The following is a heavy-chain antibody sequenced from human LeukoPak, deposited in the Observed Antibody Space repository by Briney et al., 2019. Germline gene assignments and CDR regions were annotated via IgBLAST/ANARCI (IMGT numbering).Heavy chain of an antibody. CDR3: TPTEDIVVVVAATDAFDI. Sequence: GGSLRLSCAASGFTFSNAWMSWVRQAPGKGLEWVGRIKSKTDGGTTDYAAPVKGRSIISRDDSKNTLYLQMNSLKTEDTAVYYCTPTEDIVVVVAATDAFDIWGQGTMVTVSS. J-gene: IGHJ3*02. V-gene: IGHV3-15*01. D-gene: IGHD2-15*01. CDR1: GFTFSNAW. CDR2: IKSKTDGGTT.